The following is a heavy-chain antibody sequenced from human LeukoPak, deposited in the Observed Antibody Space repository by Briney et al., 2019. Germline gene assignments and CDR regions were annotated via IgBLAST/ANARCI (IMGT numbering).Heavy chain of an antibody. CDR1: GGSFSGYY. D-gene: IGHD6-13*01. Sequence: SETLSLTCAVYGGSFSGYYWSWIRQPPGKGLEWIGTIYNSGSTYYNASLESRVTISVDTSKNQFSLKLSSVTAADTAVYYCARAYSSSRYFNWFDPWGQGTLVTVSS. J-gene: IGHJ5*02. CDR3: ARAYSSSRYFNWFDP. V-gene: IGHV4-34*01. CDR2: IYNSGST.